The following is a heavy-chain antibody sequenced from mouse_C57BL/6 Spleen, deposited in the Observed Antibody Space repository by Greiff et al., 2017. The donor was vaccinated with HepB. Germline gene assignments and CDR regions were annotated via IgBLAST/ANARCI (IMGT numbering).Heavy chain of an antibody. D-gene: IGHD2-12*01. Sequence: VQLQQPGAELVRPGTSVKLSCKASGYTFTSYWMHWVKQRPGQGLEWIGVIDPSDSYTNYNQKFKGKATLTVDTSSSTAYMQLSSLTSEDSAVYYCARREAYYSPFDYWGQGTTLTVSS. J-gene: IGHJ2*01. V-gene: IGHV1-59*01. CDR2: IDPSDSYT. CDR1: GYTFTSYW. CDR3: ARREAYYSPFDY.